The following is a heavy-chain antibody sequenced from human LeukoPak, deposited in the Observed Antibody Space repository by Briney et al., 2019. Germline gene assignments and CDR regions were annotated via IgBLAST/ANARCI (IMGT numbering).Heavy chain of an antibody. CDR1: GGSISSGSHY. CDR2: IYYSGTT. V-gene: IGHV4-39*01. Sequence: SETLSLTCTVSGGSISSGSHYWGWIRQPPGKGLEWIGSIYYSGTTYYSPSVKSRVTISLDKSKDQFSLKLNFVTAADTAVYYCARQDLAVSGIDYWGQGTLVTVSS. J-gene: IGHJ4*02. D-gene: IGHD6-19*01. CDR3: ARQDLAVSGIDY.